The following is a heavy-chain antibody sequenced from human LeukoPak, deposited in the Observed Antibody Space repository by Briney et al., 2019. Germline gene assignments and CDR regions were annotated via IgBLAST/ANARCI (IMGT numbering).Heavy chain of an antibody. D-gene: IGHD1-1*01. CDR2: IHYTGKN. J-gene: IGHJ4*02. Sequence: TSETLSLTCTVSGDSITSYYWNWVRQPPGKGLEWLGYIHYTGKNYYNPSLKSRVTMSVDMSKSQFSLKLSSVTAADTAVYYCAKWHEGQLAFDSWGQGTLVTVSS. CDR1: GDSITSYY. V-gene: IGHV4-59*01. CDR3: AKWHEGQLAFDS.